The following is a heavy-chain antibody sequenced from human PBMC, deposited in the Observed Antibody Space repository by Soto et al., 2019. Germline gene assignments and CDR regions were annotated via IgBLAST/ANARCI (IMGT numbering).Heavy chain of an antibody. CDR2: IWYDGSEK. CDR1: GFTFSSSG. D-gene: IGHD6-19*01. Sequence: QVQLVESGGGVVQPGRSLRLSCAASGFTFSSSGMHWVRQAPGKGLEWVALIWYDGSEKYYADSVKGRFTISRDNSKNTLYLQMNSLIAEDTAVYYCARGPYSGGFDYWGQGTLVTVSS. CDR3: ARGPYSGGFDY. J-gene: IGHJ4*02. V-gene: IGHV3-33*01.